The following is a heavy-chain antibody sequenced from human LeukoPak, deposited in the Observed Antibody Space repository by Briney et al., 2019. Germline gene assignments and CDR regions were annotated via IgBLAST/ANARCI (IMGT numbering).Heavy chain of an antibody. CDR1: GYTLTELS. CDR2: FDPEDGET. J-gene: IGHJ1*01. D-gene: IGHD3-10*01. Sequence: ASVKVSCEVSGYTLTELSMHWVRQAPGKGLEWMGDFDPEDGETIYAQKFQGRVTMTEDTSTDTAYMELSSLRSEDTAVYYCATDYYGSGSPHSLRYWGQGTLVTVTS. CDR3: ATDYYGSGSPHSLRY. V-gene: IGHV1-24*01.